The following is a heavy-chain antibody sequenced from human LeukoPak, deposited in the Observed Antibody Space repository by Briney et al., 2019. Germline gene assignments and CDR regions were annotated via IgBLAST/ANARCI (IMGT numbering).Heavy chain of an antibody. CDR1: GFTLENYN. CDR2: IDTSSSFI. D-gene: IGHD1-26*01. CDR3: ARTKRLGAIYFYYYMDV. J-gene: IGHJ6*03. Sequence: GGSLRLSCAASGFTLENYNMNWVRQAPGKGLEWVAFIDTSSSFIYYADLVKGRFTISRDNAKNSLYLQIISLRAEDTATYYCARTKRLGAIYFYYYMDVWGKGTTVTVSS. V-gene: IGHV3-21*01.